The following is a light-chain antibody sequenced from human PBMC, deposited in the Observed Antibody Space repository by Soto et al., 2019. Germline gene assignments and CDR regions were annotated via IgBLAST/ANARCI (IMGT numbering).Light chain of an antibody. J-gene: IGLJ2*01. CDR1: TTDVGGYKY. V-gene: IGLV2-14*01. CDR3: SSYTNTGTLVV. CDR2: DVS. Sequence: QSALTQPASVSGSPGQSITISCTGATTDVGGYKYVSWYQQHPGKAPKLMIYDVSSRPSGVSNRFSGSKSGNTASLTISGLQAEDEADYYCSSYTNTGTLVVFGGGTKLTVL.